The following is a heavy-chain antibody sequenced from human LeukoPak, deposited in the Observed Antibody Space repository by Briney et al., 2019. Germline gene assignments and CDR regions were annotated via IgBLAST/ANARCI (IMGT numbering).Heavy chain of an antibody. D-gene: IGHD3-3*01. Sequence: PGGSLRLSCAASGFTFSSYWMHWVRQAPGKGLEWVSAISGSGGSTYYADSVKGRFTISRDNSKNTLYLQMNSLRAEDTAVYYCAKVTYYDFWSGILDYWGQGTLVTVSS. CDR1: GFTFSSYW. V-gene: IGHV3-23*01. J-gene: IGHJ4*02. CDR3: AKVTYYDFWSGILDY. CDR2: ISGSGGST.